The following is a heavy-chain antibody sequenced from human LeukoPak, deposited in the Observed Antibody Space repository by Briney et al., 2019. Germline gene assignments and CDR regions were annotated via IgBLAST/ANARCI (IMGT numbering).Heavy chain of an antibody. V-gene: IGHV3-48*04. Sequence: GGSLRLSCAVSGFTFSTYSMNWVRQAPGKGLEWVSYISTSGTTMYYADSVKGRFTIFRDNAKNSLYLQMDSLRVEDTAVYFCARPSLDGNWYLDLWGRGTLLTVSS. CDR3: ARPSLDGNWYLDL. CDR2: ISTSGTTM. J-gene: IGHJ2*01. CDR1: GFTFSTYS. D-gene: IGHD6-6*01.